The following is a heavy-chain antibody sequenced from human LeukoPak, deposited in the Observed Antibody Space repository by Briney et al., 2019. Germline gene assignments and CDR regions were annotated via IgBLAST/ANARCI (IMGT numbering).Heavy chain of an antibody. D-gene: IGHD3-9*01. CDR3: AGSNYDILTGYYSVGWFDP. CDR1: GGSISSYY. V-gene: IGHV4-59*08. J-gene: IGHJ5*02. CDR2: IYYSGST. Sequence: PSETLSLTCTVSGGSISSYYWSWIRQPPGKGLEWIGYIYYSGSTNYNPSLKSRVTISVDTSKNQFSLKLSSVTAADTAVYYCAGSNYDILTGYYSVGWFDPWGQGTLVTVSS.